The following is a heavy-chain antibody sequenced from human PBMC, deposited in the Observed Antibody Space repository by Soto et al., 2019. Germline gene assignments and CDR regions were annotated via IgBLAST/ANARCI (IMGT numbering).Heavy chain of an antibody. Sequence: ASVKVSCRASGYSFAGFYIHWMRQAPGQGLEWVGSINSNSGATTYAQKFQDSVAMTRDTSVSTAYMDLNRPTSDDTAIYYCAIIMTHSDSFDIWGQGTMVTVSS. CDR3: AIIMTHSDSFDI. J-gene: IGHJ3*02. D-gene: IGHD3-16*01. V-gene: IGHV1-2*04. CDR1: GYSFAGFY. CDR2: INSNSGAT.